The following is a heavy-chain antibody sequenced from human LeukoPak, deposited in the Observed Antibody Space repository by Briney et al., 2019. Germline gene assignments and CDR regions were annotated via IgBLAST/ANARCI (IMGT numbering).Heavy chain of an antibody. CDR1: GYTFTSYY. CDR3: ARTTYYYGSGSYHPYGY. D-gene: IGHD3-10*01. Sequence: ASVKVSCKASGYTFTSYYMHWVRQAPGQGLEWMGIINPSGGSTSYAQKFQGRVTMTRDTSTSTVYMELSSLRSEDTAVYYCARTTYYYGSGSYHPYGYWGQGTLVTVSS. J-gene: IGHJ4*02. V-gene: IGHV1-46*01. CDR2: INPSGGST.